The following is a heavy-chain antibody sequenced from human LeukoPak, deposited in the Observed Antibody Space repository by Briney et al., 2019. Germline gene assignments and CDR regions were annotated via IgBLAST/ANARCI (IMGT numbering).Heavy chain of an antibody. V-gene: IGHV3-30-3*01. D-gene: IGHD3-10*01. Sequence: GGSLRLSCAASGFTFSSYAMHWVRQAPGKGLEWVAVISYDGSNKYYADSVKGRFTISRDNSKNTLYLQMNSLRAEDTAVYYCARAPRTMVRGVIITPYYFDYWGQGTLVTVSS. CDR1: GFTFSSYA. CDR2: ISYDGSNK. J-gene: IGHJ4*02. CDR3: ARAPRTMVRGVIITPYYFDY.